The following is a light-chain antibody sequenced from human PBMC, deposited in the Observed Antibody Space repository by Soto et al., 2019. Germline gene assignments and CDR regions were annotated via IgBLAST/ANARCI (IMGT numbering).Light chain of an antibody. Sequence: DIVMTQSPLSLPVMPGEPASISCRSSQSLLHSNGYNFLDWYQQRPGQSPRLLIYLASNRSSGVPDRFSGSVSGTDFTLKISRVEAEDVGVYYCMQALQSPRTFGQGTKVEIK. V-gene: IGKV2-28*01. J-gene: IGKJ1*01. CDR2: LAS. CDR1: QSLLHSNGYNF. CDR3: MQALQSPRT.